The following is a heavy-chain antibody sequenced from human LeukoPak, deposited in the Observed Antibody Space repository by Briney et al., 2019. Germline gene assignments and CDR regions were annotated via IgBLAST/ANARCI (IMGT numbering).Heavy chain of an antibody. V-gene: IGHV3-33*01. CDR1: GLTFSSYG. CDR3: ARGPQYCSSTSCYSRKFDP. D-gene: IGHD2-2*01. Sequence: PGGSLRLSCAASGLTFSSYGMHWVRQAPGKGLEWVAVIWYDGSNKYYADSVKGRFAISRDNSKNTLYLQMNSLRAEDTAVYYCARGPQYCSSTSCYSRKFDPWGQGTLVTVSS. CDR2: IWYDGSNK. J-gene: IGHJ5*02.